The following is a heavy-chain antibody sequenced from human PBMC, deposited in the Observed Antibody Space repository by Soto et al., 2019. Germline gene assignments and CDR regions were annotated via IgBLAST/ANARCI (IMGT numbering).Heavy chain of an antibody. CDR3: ARIHGSGWCADY. J-gene: IGHJ4*02. D-gene: IGHD6-19*01. CDR2: IDRDDDK. Sequence: SGPTLVNPTQTLTLTCTFSGFSLSTSGMCVSWIRQPPGKALEWLALIDRDDDKYYSTSLKTRLTISKDTSKNQVVLTMTNMDPVDTAKYNCARIHGSGWCADYWGQGTLVTVSS. CDR1: GFSLSTSGMC. V-gene: IGHV2-70*01.